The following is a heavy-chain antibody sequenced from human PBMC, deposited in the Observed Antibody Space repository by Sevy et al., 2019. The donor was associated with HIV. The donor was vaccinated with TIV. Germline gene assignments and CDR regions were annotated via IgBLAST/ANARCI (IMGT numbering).Heavy chain of an antibody. Sequence: GGSLRLSCVASGFSFDRYVMHWIRQAPGKGLEWVAVILDEGINKDYGDSVRGRFTISRDNSKNTLYLEMNNLRVDDTAVYYCATGRDYGSGSYDYWGQGSLVTVSS. D-gene: IGHD3-10*01. J-gene: IGHJ4*02. CDR3: ATGRDYGSGSYDY. CDR1: GFSFDRYV. CDR2: ILDEGINK. V-gene: IGHV3-33*03.